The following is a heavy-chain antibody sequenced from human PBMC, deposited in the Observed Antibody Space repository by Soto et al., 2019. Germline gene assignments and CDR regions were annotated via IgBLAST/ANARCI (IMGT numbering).Heavy chain of an antibody. CDR1: GFNFENYA. J-gene: IGHJ4*02. CDR3: AKEGGGNCHSCFDS. V-gene: IGHV3-9*01. D-gene: IGHD2-21*02. CDR2: ISWNGDKI. Sequence: EVQLVESGGGLVQPGRSLRLTCGASGFNFENYAMHWVRQVPGKGLEWVAGISWNGDKIYYEDSVKGRFTISKDNANKSLYLQMNSLRPDDTALYYCAKEGGGNCHSCFDSWGQGTLVTVSS.